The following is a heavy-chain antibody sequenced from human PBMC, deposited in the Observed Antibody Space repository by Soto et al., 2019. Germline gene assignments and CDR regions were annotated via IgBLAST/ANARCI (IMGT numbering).Heavy chain of an antibody. CDR2: ISYDGRNK. CDR3: AKLGSTLYSASFKLGDYHAMDV. CDR1: GFTFSNYG. D-gene: IGHD1-26*01. V-gene: IGHV3-30*18. J-gene: IGHJ6*02. Sequence: GGSLRLSCAACGFTFSNYGMHWVRQPPGKGLEWVAVISYDGRNKYNADSVKGRFTISRDNSKNTLYLQMNSLRAEDTAFYYCAKLGSTLYSASFKLGDYHAMDVWGQGTTVTVSS.